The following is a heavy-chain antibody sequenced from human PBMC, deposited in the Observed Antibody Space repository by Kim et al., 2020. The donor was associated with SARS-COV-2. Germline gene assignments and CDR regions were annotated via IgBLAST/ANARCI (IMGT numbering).Heavy chain of an antibody. D-gene: IGHD3-3*01. V-gene: IGHV3-23*01. J-gene: IGHJ6*02. Sequence: GGSLRLSCAASGFTFSSYAMSWVRQAPGKGLEWVSAISGSGGSTYYADSVKGRFTISRDNSKNTLYLQMNSLRAEDTAVYYCANLPQRFLEWLSGFYGMDVWGQGTTVTVSS. CDR2: ISGSGGST. CDR3: ANLPQRFLEWLSGFYGMDV. CDR1: GFTFSSYA.